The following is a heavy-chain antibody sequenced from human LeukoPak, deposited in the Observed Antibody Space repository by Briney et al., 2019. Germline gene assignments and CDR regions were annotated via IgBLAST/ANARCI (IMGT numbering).Heavy chain of an antibody. Sequence: ASVKVSCKASGYTFTSYGISWVRQAPGQGLEWMGWISANKGNTDYAQNFQGKVTLTTDTSTRTAYMELRSLRFDDTAEYYCARVVVGTSWNYFDPWGQGTPVTVSS. CDR3: ARVVVGTSWNYFDP. J-gene: IGHJ5*02. D-gene: IGHD1-7*01. CDR1: GYTFTSYG. V-gene: IGHV1-18*01. CDR2: ISANKGNT.